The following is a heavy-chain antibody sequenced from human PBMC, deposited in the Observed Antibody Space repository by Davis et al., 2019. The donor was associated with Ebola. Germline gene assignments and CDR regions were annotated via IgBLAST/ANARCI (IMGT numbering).Heavy chain of an antibody. CDR3: ARDLKYSYGFDY. CDR2: IYYSGST. D-gene: IGHD5-18*01. V-gene: IGHV4-31*03. Sequence: SETLSLTCTVSGGSISSGGYYWSWIRQHPGKGLEWIGYIYYSGSTYYNPSLKSRVTISVDKSKNQFSLKLSSVTAADTAVYYCARDLKYSYGFDYWGQGTLVTVSS. CDR1: GGSISSGGYY. J-gene: IGHJ4*02.